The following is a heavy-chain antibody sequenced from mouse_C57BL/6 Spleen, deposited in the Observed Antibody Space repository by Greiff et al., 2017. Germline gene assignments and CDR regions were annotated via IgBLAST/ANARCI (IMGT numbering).Heavy chain of an antibody. Sequence: VQLQQPGAELVRPGSSVKLSCKASGYTFTSYWMHWVKQRPGQGLEWIGDIYPGSGSTNYNEKFKSKATLTVDTSSSTAYMQLSSLTSEDSAVDYCARRRATGVVPDVWGTGTTVTVSS. J-gene: IGHJ1*03. CDR2: IYPGSGST. D-gene: IGHD1-1*01. CDR3: ARRRATGVVPDV. CDR1: GYTFTSYW. V-gene: IGHV1-55*01.